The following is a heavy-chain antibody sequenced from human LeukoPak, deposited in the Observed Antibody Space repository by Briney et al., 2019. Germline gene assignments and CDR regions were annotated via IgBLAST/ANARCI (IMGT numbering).Heavy chain of an antibody. CDR1: GGSFSGYY. Sequence: PSETLSLTCAVYGGSFSGYYWSWIRQPPGKGLEWIGEINHSGSTNYNPSLKSRVTISVDTSKNQFSLKLSSVAAADTAVYYCARGLRGNYGSGGRYYYGMDVWGKGTTVTVSS. J-gene: IGHJ6*04. CDR3: ARGLRGNYGSGGRYYYGMDV. D-gene: IGHD3-10*01. CDR2: INHSGST. V-gene: IGHV4-34*01.